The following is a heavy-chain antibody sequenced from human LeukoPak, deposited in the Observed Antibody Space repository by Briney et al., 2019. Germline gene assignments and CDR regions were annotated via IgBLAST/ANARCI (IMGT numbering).Heavy chain of an antibody. V-gene: IGHV1-2*06. J-gene: IGHJ4*02. Sequence: GASVKVSCNASGYSFSAYSMHWVRQAPGQGLEWMGRINPNSGGTNYAQKFPGRVTMTSDTSTSTAYMELSRLRFDDTAVYYCARDPNYHDKSGSIGCNYWGQGTLVTVSS. CDR1: GYSFSAYS. D-gene: IGHD3-22*01. CDR2: INPNSGGT. CDR3: ARDPNYHDKSGSIGCNY.